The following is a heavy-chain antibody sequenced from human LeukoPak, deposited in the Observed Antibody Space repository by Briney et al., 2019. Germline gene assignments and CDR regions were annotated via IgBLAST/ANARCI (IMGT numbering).Heavy chain of an antibody. J-gene: IGHJ4*02. V-gene: IGHV4-61*01. Sequence: SETLSLTCTVSGGSVSSGSYYWSWIRQPPGKGLEWIGYIYYSGSTNYNPSLKSRVTISVDTSKNQFSLKLSSVTAADTAVYYCASGSREHYYDSSGYYDDYWGQGTLVTVSS. CDR2: IYYSGST. D-gene: IGHD3-22*01. CDR1: GGSVSSGSYY. CDR3: ASGSREHYYDSSGYYDDY.